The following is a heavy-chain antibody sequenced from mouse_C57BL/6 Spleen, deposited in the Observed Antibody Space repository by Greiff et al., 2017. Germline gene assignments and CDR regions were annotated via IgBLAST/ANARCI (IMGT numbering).Heavy chain of an antibody. D-gene: IGHD2-3*01. CDR3: ARSYDGYYPGFAY. CDR1: GFSLTSYG. Sequence: VMLVESGPGLVQPSQSLSITCTVSGFSLTSYGVHWVRQSPGKGLEWLGVIWSGGSTDYNAAFISRLSISKDNSKSQVFFKMNSLQADDTAIYYCARSYDGYYPGFAYWGQGTLVTVSA. V-gene: IGHV2-2*01. CDR2: IWSGGST. J-gene: IGHJ3*01.